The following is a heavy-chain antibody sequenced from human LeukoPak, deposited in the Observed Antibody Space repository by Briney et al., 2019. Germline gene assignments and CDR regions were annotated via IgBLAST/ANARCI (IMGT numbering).Heavy chain of an antibody. CDR2: IYSGGTT. Sequence: GGSLRLSCAASGFTFSSYGMNWVRQAPGKGLEWVSVIYSGGTTSYADSVKGRFTISRDNSKNTLYLQMNSLRAEDTAVYYCARGIPFGGWLDPWGQGTLVTVSS. J-gene: IGHJ5*02. V-gene: IGHV3-66*01. D-gene: IGHD3-16*01. CDR3: ARGIPFGGWLDP. CDR1: GFTFSSYG.